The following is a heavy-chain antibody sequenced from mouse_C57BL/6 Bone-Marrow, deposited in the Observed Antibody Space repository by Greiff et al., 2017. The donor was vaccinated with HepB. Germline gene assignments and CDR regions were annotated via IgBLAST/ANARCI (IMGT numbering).Heavy chain of an antibody. J-gene: IGHJ2*01. D-gene: IGHD2-5*01. CDR3: ARGGYSNYDY. Sequence: QVQLQQSGAELVRPGPSVKMSCKASGYTFTNYWIGWAKQRPGHGLEWIGDIYPGGGYTNYNEKFKGKATLTADKSSSTAYMQFSSLTSEDSAIYYCARGGYSNYDYWGQGTTLTVSS. CDR1: GYTFTNYW. CDR2: IYPGGGYT. V-gene: IGHV1-63*01.